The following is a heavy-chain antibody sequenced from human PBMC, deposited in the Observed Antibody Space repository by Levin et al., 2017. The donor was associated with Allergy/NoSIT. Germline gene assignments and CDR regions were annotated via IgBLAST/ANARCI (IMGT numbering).Heavy chain of an antibody. CDR2: IDWYDDK. CDR3: ARMSYYDYSGYYIGRAWFDP. Sequence: SGPTLVKPTQTLTLTCTFSGFSLSTSGMCVSWIRQPPGKALEWLALIDWYDDKYYNTSLKTRLTISKDTSKNQVVLTMTNMDPVDTATYYCARMSYYDYSGYYIGRAWFDPWGQGTLVTVSS. V-gene: IGHV2-70*01. CDR1: GFSLSTSGMC. D-gene: IGHD3-22*01. J-gene: IGHJ5*02.